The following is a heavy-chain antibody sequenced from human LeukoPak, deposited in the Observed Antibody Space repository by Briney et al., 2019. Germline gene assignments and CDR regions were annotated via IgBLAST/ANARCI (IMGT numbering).Heavy chain of an antibody. D-gene: IGHD3-16*01. J-gene: IGHJ4*02. CDR3: ARAGEPDLYYFDY. Sequence: SSVKVSCKASGGTFSSYTSCWVRQAPGQALEWMGRIIPILGIANYPQKFQGRVTITADKSTSTAYMELSSLRSEDTAVYYCARAGEPDLYYFDYWGQGTLVTVSS. V-gene: IGHV1-69*02. CDR1: GGTFSSYT. CDR2: IIPILGIA.